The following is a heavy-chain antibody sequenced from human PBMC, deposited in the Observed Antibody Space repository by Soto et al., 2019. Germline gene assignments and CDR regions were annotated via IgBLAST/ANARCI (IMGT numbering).Heavy chain of an antibody. CDR3: AKSVGSGWSKSDY. J-gene: IGHJ4*02. D-gene: IGHD6-19*01. V-gene: IGHV3-23*01. Sequence: GGSLRLSCAASGFTFSSNAMSWVRQTPGKGLEWVSAITSSGGSTYYADSAKGRFTISRDNSKNTLFLQMNSLRAEDTAIYYCAKSVGSGWSKSDYWGQGTLVTVSS. CDR1: GFTFSSNA. CDR2: ITSSGGST.